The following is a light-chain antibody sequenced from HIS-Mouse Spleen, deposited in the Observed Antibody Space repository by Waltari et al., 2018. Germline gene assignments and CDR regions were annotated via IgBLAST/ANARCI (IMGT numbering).Light chain of an antibody. Sequence: QSVLTQPPSASGTPGQRVPISCSGSSSNIGSTYVNWYQPLPGTAPKLLIYRNNQRPSGVPDRFSGSKSGTSASLAISGLRSEDEADYYCAAWDDSLSGPVFGGGTKLTVL. CDR2: RNN. CDR1: SSNIGSTY. CDR3: AAWDDSLSGPV. J-gene: IGLJ3*02. V-gene: IGLV1-47*01.